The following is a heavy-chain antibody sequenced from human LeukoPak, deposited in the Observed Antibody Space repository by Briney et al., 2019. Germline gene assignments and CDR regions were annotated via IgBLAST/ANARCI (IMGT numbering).Heavy chain of an antibody. CDR1: GFTFSNTW. D-gene: IGHD1-26*01. Sequence: PGGSLRLSCAASGFTFSNTWMSWVRQAPGKGLEWVGRIRSKPDGGTADYAAPVKGRFPMSRDDSKNTLYLQMDSLKTEDTAVYYCTRDLGAYAQWGQGTLVTVSS. V-gene: IGHV3-15*01. CDR2: IRSKPDGGTA. J-gene: IGHJ4*02. CDR3: TRDLGAYAQ.